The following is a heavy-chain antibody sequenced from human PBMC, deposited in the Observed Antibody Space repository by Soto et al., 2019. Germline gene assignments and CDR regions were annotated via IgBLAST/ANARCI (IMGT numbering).Heavy chain of an antibody. V-gene: IGHV4-34*01. Sequence: QVQLQQWGAGLLKPSETLSLICAVYGGSFSGHYWSWIRQPPGKGLEWIGDINHSGSTTYKPSLKSRVPISVDTSKRHFSLRLRSVTAADTAVYYCARLWIAVAGFDNWGQGTLVPVSS. CDR1: GGSFSGHY. CDR2: INHSGST. J-gene: IGHJ4*02. CDR3: ARLWIAVAGFDN. D-gene: IGHD6-19*01.